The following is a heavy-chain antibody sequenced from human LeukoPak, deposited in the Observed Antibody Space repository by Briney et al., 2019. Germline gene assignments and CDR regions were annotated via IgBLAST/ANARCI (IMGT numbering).Heavy chain of an antibody. J-gene: IGHJ5*02. CDR3: ARDVSYRGRASWFDP. Sequence: GGSLRLSCAASGFTFSSYSMNWVRQAPGKGLEWVSSITSSSSYIYYADSVKGRFTIYRENAKNSLYLQMNSLRAEDTAVYYCARDVSYRGRASWFDPWGQGTLVTVSS. V-gene: IGHV3-21*01. D-gene: IGHD3-16*02. CDR2: ITSSSSYI. CDR1: GFTFSSYS.